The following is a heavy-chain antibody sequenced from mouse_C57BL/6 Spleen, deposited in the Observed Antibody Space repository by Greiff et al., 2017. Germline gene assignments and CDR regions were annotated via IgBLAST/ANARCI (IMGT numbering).Heavy chain of an antibody. CDR1: GFSLTSYG. Sequence: VHLVESGPGLVAPSPSLSITCTVSGFSLTSYGVHWVRQPPGQGLEWLLVIWSDGSTTYNSALESRLSNSKDNSKSHDFLKMSRLQTDDTALYYCARHRGAMDYWGQGTSVTVSS. CDR3: ARHRGAMDY. J-gene: IGHJ4*01. CDR2: IWSDGST. D-gene: IGHD3-1*01. V-gene: IGHV2-6-1*01.